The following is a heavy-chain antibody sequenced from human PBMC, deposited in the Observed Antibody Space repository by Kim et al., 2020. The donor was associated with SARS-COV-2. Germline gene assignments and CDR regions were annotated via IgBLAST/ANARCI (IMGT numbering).Heavy chain of an antibody. D-gene: IGHD2-15*01. J-gene: IGHJ4*02. Sequence: SETLSLTCAVYGGSFSAYYWSWIRQPPGKGPEWIGEINHSGGTEYNPSLKSRVAISGDAAKKQFSLILSSVTAADTAMYYCAGGQLKLSYWGQGTLVTVSS. CDR1: GGSFSAYY. CDR2: INHSGGT. CDR3: AGGQLKLSY. V-gene: IGHV4-34*01.